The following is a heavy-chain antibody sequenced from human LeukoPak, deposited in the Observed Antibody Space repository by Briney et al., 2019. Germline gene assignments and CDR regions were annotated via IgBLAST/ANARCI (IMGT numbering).Heavy chain of an antibody. Sequence: SETLSLTCTVSGGSISSYYWSWIRQPPGKGLEWIGYIYYSGSTNYNPSLKSRVTISVDTSKNQFSLKLSSVTAADTAVYYCARGPHYYDSSGYYSFDYWGQGTLVTVSS. CDR2: IYYSGST. CDR1: GGSISSYY. V-gene: IGHV4-59*01. J-gene: IGHJ4*02. D-gene: IGHD3-22*01. CDR3: ARGPHYYDSSGYYSFDY.